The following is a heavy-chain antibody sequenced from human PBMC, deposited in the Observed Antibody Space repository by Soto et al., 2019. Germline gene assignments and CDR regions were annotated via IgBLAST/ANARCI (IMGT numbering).Heavy chain of an antibody. V-gene: IGHV1-58*01. D-gene: IGHD2-21*01. Sequence: GASVKVSCKTSGFTFTTSAVQWVRQARGQRLEWIGWIVVGKSKTNYAQRFQDRVTITRDMSTSTVYLEMSSLTSADTAVYYCVADTLQMAVWGQGTLVTVSS. CDR3: VADTLQMAV. CDR2: IVVGKSKT. CDR1: GFTFTTSA. J-gene: IGHJ4*02.